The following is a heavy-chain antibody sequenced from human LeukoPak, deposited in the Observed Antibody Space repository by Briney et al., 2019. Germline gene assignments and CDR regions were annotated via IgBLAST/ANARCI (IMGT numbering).Heavy chain of an antibody. J-gene: IGHJ3*02. CDR3: AKYLGGSYPKSDAFDI. CDR1: GFTFSSYA. V-gene: IGHV3-23*01. CDR2: ISGSGGST. Sequence: GGSLRLSCAASGFTFSSYAMSWVRQAPGKRLEWVSAISGSGGSTYYADSVKGRFTISRDNSKNTLYLQMNSLRAEDTAVYYCAKYLGGSYPKSDAFDIWGQGTMVTVSS. D-gene: IGHD1-26*01.